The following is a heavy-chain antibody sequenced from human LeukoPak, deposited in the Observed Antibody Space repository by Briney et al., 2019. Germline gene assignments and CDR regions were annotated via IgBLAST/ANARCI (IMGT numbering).Heavy chain of an antibody. D-gene: IGHD7-27*01. Sequence: ASVKVSCKASGYTFTSYGISWVRQAPGQGLEWMGWISAYNGNTNYAQKFQGRVTMTRDTSISTAYMELSRLRSDDTAVYYCARIWGKDYYYYMDVWGKGTTVTVSS. V-gene: IGHV1-18*01. J-gene: IGHJ6*03. CDR1: GYTFTSYG. CDR2: ISAYNGNT. CDR3: ARIWGKDYYYYMDV.